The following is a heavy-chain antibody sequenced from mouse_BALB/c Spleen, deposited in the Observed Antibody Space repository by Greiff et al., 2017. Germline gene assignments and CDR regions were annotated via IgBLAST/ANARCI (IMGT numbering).Heavy chain of an antibody. CDR3: TRIYYGNYVDY. CDR1: GFTFSSYT. Sequence: EVQLVESGGGLVKPGGSLKLSCAASGFTFSSYTMSWVRQTPEKRLEWVATISSGGSYTYYPDSVKGRFTISRDNAKNTLYLQMSSLKSEDTAMYYCTRIYYGNYVDYWGQGTTLTVSS. CDR2: ISSGGSYT. J-gene: IGHJ2*01. V-gene: IGHV5-6-4*01. D-gene: IGHD2-1*01.